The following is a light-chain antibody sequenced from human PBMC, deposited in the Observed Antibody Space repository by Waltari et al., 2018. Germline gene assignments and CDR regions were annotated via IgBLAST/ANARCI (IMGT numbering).Light chain of an antibody. CDR1: NIGSYS. J-gene: IGLJ1*01. Sequence: SYVLTPPPSVSVAPGETARITCGGDNIGSYSVHWYQQKPGQAPVLVIFYDSDRPSGIPERFSGSNSGNTATLTISRVEAGDEANYYCQVWHAAIDPGVFGTGTEVTV. CDR3: QVWHAAIDPGV. CDR2: YDS. V-gene: IGLV3-21*04.